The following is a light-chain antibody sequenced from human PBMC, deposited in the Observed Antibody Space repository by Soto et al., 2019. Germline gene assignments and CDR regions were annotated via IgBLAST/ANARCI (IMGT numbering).Light chain of an antibody. CDR1: QSVSDW. J-gene: IGKJ1*01. CDR2: DVS. Sequence: IQMTQSPSTLSAYVGDRVTITCRASQSVSDWLAWYQQKPGKAPKLLIYDVSSLESGVPSRFSGSGSGTEFTLAISSLQPDDFATYYCQQYNSYPWTFGQGTKVDIK. CDR3: QQYNSYPWT. V-gene: IGKV1-5*01.